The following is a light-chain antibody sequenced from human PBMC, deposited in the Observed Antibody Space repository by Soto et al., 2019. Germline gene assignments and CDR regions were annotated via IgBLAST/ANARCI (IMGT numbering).Light chain of an antibody. CDR3: QQRSDWPWT. Sequence: EIVMTQSPATLSVSPGERATLSCRASQSISSNLAWYQQKPGQAPRLLIYGASTRATGIPARFSGSGSGTEFTLTISSLQSEDFAVYYCQQRSDWPWTFGQGTRLEIK. CDR2: GAS. V-gene: IGKV3-15*01. J-gene: IGKJ5*01. CDR1: QSISSN.